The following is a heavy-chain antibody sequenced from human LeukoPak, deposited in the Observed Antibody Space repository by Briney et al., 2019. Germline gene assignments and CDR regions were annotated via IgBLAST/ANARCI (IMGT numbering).Heavy chain of an antibody. J-gene: IGHJ4*02. Sequence: PGGSLRLSCAASGFTFSTHWMSWVRQAPGKGLEWVANIKQDGGEKSYVDSVKGRFTISRDNAKNSLYLQMNSLRAEDTAVYYCARGRWLDCWGQGTLVTVSS. V-gene: IGHV3-7*01. CDR1: GFTFSTHW. D-gene: IGHD4-23*01. CDR2: IKQDGGEK. CDR3: ARGRWLDC.